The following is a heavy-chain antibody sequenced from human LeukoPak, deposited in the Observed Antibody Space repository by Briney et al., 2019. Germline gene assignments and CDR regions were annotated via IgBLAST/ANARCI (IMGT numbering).Heavy chain of an antibody. V-gene: IGHV4-59*01. CDR3: ASAIGYCSGGSCYEYGMDV. D-gene: IGHD2-15*01. J-gene: IGHJ6*02. CDR2: IYYSGST. Sequence: SETLSLTCTVSGGSISSYYWSWIRQTPGKGLEWIGYIYYSGSTNYNPSLKSRVTISVDTSKNQFSLKLSSVTAADTAVYYCASAIGYCSGGSCYEYGMDVWGQGTTVTVSS. CDR1: GGSISSYY.